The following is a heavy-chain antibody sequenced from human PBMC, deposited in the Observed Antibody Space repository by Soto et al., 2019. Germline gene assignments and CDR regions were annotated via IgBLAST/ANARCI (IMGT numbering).Heavy chain of an antibody. J-gene: IGHJ4*02. CDR1: GFTFSTNA. V-gene: IGHV3-30*16. CDR3: ARDRWEHYYERYLFDY. CDR2: ISFDGIDK. D-gene: IGHD1-26*01. Sequence: QVQLVESGGGGVQPGRSLRLSCAAAGFTFSTNAIHWVRQAHGKGLEGLAAISFDGIDKNYAASVKGRFNSSRDNSQNTLYLQMDSLSAEDTAVYHCARDRWEHYYERYLFDYWGQGTLVTVSS.